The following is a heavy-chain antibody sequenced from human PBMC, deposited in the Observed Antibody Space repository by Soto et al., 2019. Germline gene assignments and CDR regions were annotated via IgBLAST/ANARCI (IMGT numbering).Heavy chain of an antibody. V-gene: IGHV4-59*01. CDR3: AREFYYDSSGIGFDS. J-gene: IGHJ4*02. CDR2: IYYSGST. Sequence: SETLSLTCTVSGGSISSYYWSWVRQPPGKGLEWIGYIYYSGSTYYNPSLKSRVTISVDTSKNQFSLKLSSVTAADTAIYYCAREFYYDSSGIGFDSWGQGTLVTVSS. D-gene: IGHD3-22*01. CDR1: GGSISSYY.